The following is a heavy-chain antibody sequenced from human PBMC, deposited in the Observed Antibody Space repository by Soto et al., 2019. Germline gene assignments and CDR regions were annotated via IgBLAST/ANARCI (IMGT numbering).Heavy chain of an antibody. CDR1: GGSISSGGYY. CDR3: ASVPYSSSSPADY. J-gene: IGHJ4*02. CDR2: ISGSGGST. D-gene: IGHD6-6*01. V-gene: IGHV3-23*01. Sequence: VQLQESGPGLVKPSQTLSLTCTVSGGSISSGGYYWSWIRQHPGKGLEWVSAISGSGGSTYYADSVKGRFTISRDNSKNTLYLQMNSLRAEDTAVYYCASVPYSSSSPADYWGQGTLVTVSS.